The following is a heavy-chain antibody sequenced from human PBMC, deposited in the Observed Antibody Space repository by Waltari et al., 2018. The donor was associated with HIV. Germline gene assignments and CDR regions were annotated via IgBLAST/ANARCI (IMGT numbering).Heavy chain of an antibody. V-gene: IGHV3-7*01. CDR1: GFRFGSYW. D-gene: IGHD3-16*01. CDR3: ARDPGGADAFDF. CDR2: IKQDGSEK. J-gene: IGHJ3*01. Sequence: EVQLVESGGGLVQPGGSLRLSCAVSGFRFGSYWMSWVRQAPGKGREWVANIKQDGSEKYYVDSVKGRFNISRDNAKNSLYLQMNSLRDEDTAVYYCARDPGGADAFDFWGQGTMVTVSS.